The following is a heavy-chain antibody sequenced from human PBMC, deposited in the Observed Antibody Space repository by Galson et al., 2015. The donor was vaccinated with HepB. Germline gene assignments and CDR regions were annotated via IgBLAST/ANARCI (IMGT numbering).Heavy chain of an antibody. CDR2: IIGSGGST. J-gene: IGHJ4*02. Sequence: LRLSCAASGFPFSSYAMSWVRQAPGKGLEWVSAIIGSGGSTYYADSVKGWFTISRDNSKNTLYLQMNSLRAEDTAVYYCAKDSSSSSEWLQLFDYFDYWGQGTLVTVSS. D-gene: IGHD6-6*01. CDR3: AKDSSSSSEWLQLFDYFDY. V-gene: IGHV3-23*01. CDR1: GFPFSSYA.